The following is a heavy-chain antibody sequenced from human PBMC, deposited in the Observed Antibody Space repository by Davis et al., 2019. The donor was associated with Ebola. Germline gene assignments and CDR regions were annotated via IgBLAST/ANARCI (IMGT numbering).Heavy chain of an antibody. Sequence: SVKVSCKASGGTFSSYAISWVRQAPGQGLEWMGGIIPIFGTANYAQKFQGRVTITADESTSTAYMELSSLRSEDTAVYYCARNQAALYSSSWFDPWGQGTLVTVSS. CDR2: IIPIFGTA. D-gene: IGHD6-6*01. CDR1: GGTFSSYA. CDR3: ARNQAALYSSSWFDP. V-gene: IGHV1-69*13. J-gene: IGHJ5*02.